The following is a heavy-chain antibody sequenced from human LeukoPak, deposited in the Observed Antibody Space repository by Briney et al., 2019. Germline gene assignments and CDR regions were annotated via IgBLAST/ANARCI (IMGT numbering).Heavy chain of an antibody. V-gene: IGHV3-48*01. CDR3: ATIGDRRTGELYRIDY. J-gene: IGHJ4*02. CDR1: GFTFRSYS. Sequence: GGSLRLSCAASGFTFRSYSMNWVRQAPGKGLEWVSYISSSTSRIYYADSVKGRFTISRDNSKNTLYLQMNSLRAEDAAIYYCATIGDRRTGELYRIDYWGQGTLVTVSS. CDR2: ISSSTSRI. D-gene: IGHD7-27*01.